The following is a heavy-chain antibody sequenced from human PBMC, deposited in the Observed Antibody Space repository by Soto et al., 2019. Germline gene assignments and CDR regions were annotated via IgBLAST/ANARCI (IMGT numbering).Heavy chain of an antibody. J-gene: IGHJ3*02. V-gene: IGHV1-69*01. CDR3: ARSHAALITSLPFDI. Sequence: QVQLVQSENEMKKPGSSVKVSCKASGGTVSSYAISWGRQAPGQGLEWMGGIIPVFGTANYAQKFQGKVTITADESTSTVYMELSSLRSEDTAVFYCARSHAALITSLPFDIWGQGTMVTVSS. CDR2: IIPVFGTA. D-gene: IGHD3-16*01. CDR1: GGTVSSYA.